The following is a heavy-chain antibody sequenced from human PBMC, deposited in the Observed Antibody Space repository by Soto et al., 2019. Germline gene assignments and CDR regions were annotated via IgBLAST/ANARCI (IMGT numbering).Heavy chain of an antibody. CDR2: IWYDGSNK. CDR3: ARELVIEYYGSGSDEYDTFDI. V-gene: IGHV3-33*01. J-gene: IGHJ3*02. Sequence: QVQLVESGGGVVQPGRSLRLSCAASGFTFSSYGMHWVRQAPGKGLEWVAVIWYDGSNKYYADSVKGRFTISRDNSKNTLYLQMNSLRAEDTAVYYCARELVIEYYGSGSDEYDTFDIWGQGTMVTVSS. CDR1: GFTFSSYG. D-gene: IGHD3-10*01.